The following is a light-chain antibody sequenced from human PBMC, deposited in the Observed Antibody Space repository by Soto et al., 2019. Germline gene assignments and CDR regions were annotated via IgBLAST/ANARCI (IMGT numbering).Light chain of an antibody. CDR3: QQRNIWPPVT. Sequence: EIVLTQSPATLSLSPGERATLSYRASPSVTNYLAWYQQKPGQPPRLLIYGAFNRAAGIPARFSGSGSGTDFTLTISSLEPDDSAVYYCQQRNIWPPVTFGQGTRLEIK. J-gene: IGKJ5*01. V-gene: IGKV3-11*01. CDR2: GAF. CDR1: PSVTNY.